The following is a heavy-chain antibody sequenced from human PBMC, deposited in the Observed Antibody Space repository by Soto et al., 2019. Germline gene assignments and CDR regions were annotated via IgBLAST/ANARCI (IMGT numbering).Heavy chain of an antibody. CDR1: CGSFSGYY. V-gene: IGHV4-34*01. D-gene: IGHD6-19*01. CDR3: ARGEGSSGWYAFDY. CDR2: INHSGST. Sequence: LTCAVNCGSFSGYYLSWIRQPPGKGLEWIGEINHSGSTNYNPSLKSRVTISVDTSKNQFSLKLGSVTAADTAVYYCARGEGSSGWYAFDYWGQGTLVTVSS. J-gene: IGHJ4*02.